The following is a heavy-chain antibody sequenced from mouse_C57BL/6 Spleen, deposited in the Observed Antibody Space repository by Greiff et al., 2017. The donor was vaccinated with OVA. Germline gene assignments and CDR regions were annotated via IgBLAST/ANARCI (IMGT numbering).Heavy chain of an antibody. J-gene: IGHJ3*01. Sequence: EVQLQQSGPELVKPGASVKMSCKASGYTFTDYNMHWVKQSHGKSLEWIGYINPNNGGTSYNRKFKGKATLTVNKSSSTAYMELRSLTSEDSAVYYCARDGYYVGWFAYWGQGTLVTVSA. CDR1: GYTFTDYN. V-gene: IGHV1-22*01. CDR2: INPNNGGT. D-gene: IGHD2-3*01. CDR3: ARDGYYVGWFAY.